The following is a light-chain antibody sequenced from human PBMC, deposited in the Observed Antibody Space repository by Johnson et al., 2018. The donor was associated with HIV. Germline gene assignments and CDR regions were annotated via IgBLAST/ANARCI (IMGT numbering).Light chain of an antibody. J-gene: IGLJ1*01. CDR1: SSNIGNNY. CDR2: DNN. Sequence: QSALTQPPSMSAAPGQKVTISCSTSSSNIGNNYVSWYQQLPGKAPKLFIFDNNKRPSGIPDRFSGSKSGTSATLGITGLQTGDEADYYCGTWDSSLSFYVFATGTKVTVL. CDR3: GTWDSSLSFYV. V-gene: IGLV1-51*01.